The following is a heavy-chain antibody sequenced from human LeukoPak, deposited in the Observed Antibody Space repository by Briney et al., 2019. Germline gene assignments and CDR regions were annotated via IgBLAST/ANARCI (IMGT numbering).Heavy chain of an antibody. D-gene: IGHD6-13*01. V-gene: IGHV4-4*02. CDR3: VREENSSSWYKYFDY. Sequence: SETLSLTCAVSGGSISSGNWWSWVRQPPGKGLEWIGEIYHSGSTNYNPSLKSRVTISADKSKNQFSLKLSSVTAADTAVYYCVREENSSSWYKYFDYWGQGTLVTVSS. CDR2: IYHSGST. CDR1: GGSISSGNW. J-gene: IGHJ4*02.